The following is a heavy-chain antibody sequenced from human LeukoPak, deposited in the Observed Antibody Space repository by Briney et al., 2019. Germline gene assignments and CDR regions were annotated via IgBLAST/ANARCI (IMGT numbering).Heavy chain of an antibody. V-gene: IGHV1-3*01. CDR2: INAGNGNT. J-gene: IGHJ5*02. Sequence: ASVKVSCKASGYTFTSYAMNWVRQAPGQRLEWMGWINAGNGNTKYSQKFQGRVTITRDTSASTAYMELSSLRSEDTAVYYCAKDREYYGWGTSWFDPWGQGTLVTVSS. CDR1: GYTFTSYA. CDR3: AKDREYYGWGTSWFDP. D-gene: IGHD3-10*01.